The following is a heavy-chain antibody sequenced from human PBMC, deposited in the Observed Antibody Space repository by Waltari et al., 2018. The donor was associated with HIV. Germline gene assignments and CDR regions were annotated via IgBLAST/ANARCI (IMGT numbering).Heavy chain of an antibody. J-gene: IGHJ4*02. CDR3: ARALTNFGGF. Sequence: EVQLVESGGGLVKPGGSRRPPGAGSGLPFSSFSMNWVRQAPGKGLEWVASISSGSSFIDYADSVKGRFTISRDNAKNSLYLQMKSLRVEDTALYYCARALTNFGGFWGQGTLVTVSS. CDR2: ISSGSSFI. CDR1: GLPFSSFS. V-gene: IGHV3-21*01. D-gene: IGHD4-17*01.